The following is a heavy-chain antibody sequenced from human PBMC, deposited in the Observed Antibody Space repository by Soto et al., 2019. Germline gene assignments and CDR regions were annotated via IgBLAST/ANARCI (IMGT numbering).Heavy chain of an antibody. Sequence: SETLSLTCTVSGGSISSGDSYWSWIRQSPWKGLEWIGYTYYSGSPFYNPSLASRVTISVDTSKNQFSLKLNSVTAADTAVYYCAREGAASYSYYYGTDVWGQGTTVTVSS. CDR1: GGSISSGDSY. V-gene: IGHV4-30-4*01. D-gene: IGHD3-16*01. J-gene: IGHJ6*02. CDR3: AREGAASYSYYYGTDV. CDR2: TYYSGSP.